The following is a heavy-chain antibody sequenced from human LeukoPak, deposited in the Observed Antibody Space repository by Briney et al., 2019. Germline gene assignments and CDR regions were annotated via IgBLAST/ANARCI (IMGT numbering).Heavy chain of an antibody. CDR2: MYYSGST. J-gene: IGHJ5*02. D-gene: IGHD3-22*01. CDR1: GGSISSGDYY. V-gene: IGHV4-30-4*01. CDR3: ARPYYYDSRIDP. Sequence: SQTLSLTCTVSGGSISSGDYYWSWIRQPPGKGLEWVGYMYYSGSTYYNPSLKSRVTISVDTSKNQFSLKLSSVTASDTAVYYCARPYYYDSRIDPWGQGTLVTVSS.